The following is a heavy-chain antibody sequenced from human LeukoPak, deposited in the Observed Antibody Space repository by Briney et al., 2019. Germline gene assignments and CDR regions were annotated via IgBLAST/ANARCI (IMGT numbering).Heavy chain of an antibody. Sequence: GGSLRLSCAASGFTFSSYAMSWVRQAPGKGLEWVSAISGSGGSTYYADSVKGRFTISKDNSKNTLYLQMNSLRAEDTAVYYCARDDGSSGYYYALDYWGQGTLVTVSS. D-gene: IGHD3-22*01. J-gene: IGHJ4*02. CDR3: ARDDGSSGYYYALDY. CDR1: GFTFSSYA. CDR2: ISGSGGST. V-gene: IGHV3-23*01.